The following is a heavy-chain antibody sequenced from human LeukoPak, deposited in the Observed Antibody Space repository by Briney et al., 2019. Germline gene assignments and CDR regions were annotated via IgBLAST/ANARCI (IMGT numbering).Heavy chain of an antibody. CDR2: ISSSSSNI. V-gene: IGHV3-21*01. Sequence: PGGSLRLSCAASGFTFSSYSMNWVRQAPGKGLEWVSSISSSSSNIYYADSVKGRFTISRDNAKNSLYLQMNSLRAEDTAVYYCARQSYSSESYYFDYWGQGTLVTVSS. CDR1: GFTFSSYS. J-gene: IGHJ4*02. D-gene: IGHD1-26*01. CDR3: ARQSYSSESYYFDY.